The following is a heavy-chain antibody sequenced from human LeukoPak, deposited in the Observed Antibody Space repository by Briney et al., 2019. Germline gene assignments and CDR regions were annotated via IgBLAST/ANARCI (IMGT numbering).Heavy chain of an antibody. D-gene: IGHD2-15*01. CDR2: INPNSGGT. CDR1: GYTFTGYY. J-gene: IGHJ4*02. V-gene: IGHV1-2*04. CDR3: AREEKEFCGGGSSPDPFYYFDY. Sequence: ASVKVSCKASGYTFTGYYMHWVRQAPGQGLEWMGWINPNSGGTNYAQKFQGWVTMTRDTSISTAYMELSRLRSDDTAVYYCAREEKEFCGGGSSPDPFYYFDYGAQGTLVTVSS.